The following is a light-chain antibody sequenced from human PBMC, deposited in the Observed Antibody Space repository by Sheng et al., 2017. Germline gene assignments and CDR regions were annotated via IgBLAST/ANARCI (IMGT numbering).Light chain of an antibody. CDR1: QSVSSY. Sequence: EIVLTQSPATLSLSPGERATLSCRASQSVSSYLAWYQQKPGQAPRLLIYGASARATGIPARFSGSGSGTEFTLTISSLQSEDFAVYYCQQRGNWPLTFGGGTKVEMK. V-gene: IGKV3-11*01. J-gene: IGKJ4*01. CDR2: GAS. CDR3: QQRGNWPLT.